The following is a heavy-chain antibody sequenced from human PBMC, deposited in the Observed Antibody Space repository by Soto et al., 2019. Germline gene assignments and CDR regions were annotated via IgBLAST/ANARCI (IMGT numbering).Heavy chain of an antibody. CDR2: ISGSDGGT. V-gene: IGHV3-23*01. CDR1: GFTFSTYA. J-gene: IGHJ6*02. CDR3: ANRPRYYHLDV. Sequence: VGSLRLSCAASGFTFSTYAMTWVRQAPGKGLEWVATISGSDGGTYYADSAKDRFTISRDNSKNTLYLQMNSLRADDTAVYYCANRPRYYHLDVWGQGTTVTVSS.